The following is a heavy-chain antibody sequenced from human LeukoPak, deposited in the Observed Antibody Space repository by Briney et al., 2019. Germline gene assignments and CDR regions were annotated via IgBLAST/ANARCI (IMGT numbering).Heavy chain of an antibody. J-gene: IGHJ3*02. CDR3: ARDPLGSDAFDI. V-gene: IGHV3-30*04. D-gene: IGHD5-12*01. CDR2: ISYDGSNN. CDR1: GFIFSSYA. Sequence: GRSLRLSCAASGFIFSSYAMHWVRQAPGKGLEWVAVISYDGSNNYYADSVKGRFTISRDNSKNTLYLQMNSLRAEDTAVYYCARDPLGSDAFDIWGQGTMVTVSS.